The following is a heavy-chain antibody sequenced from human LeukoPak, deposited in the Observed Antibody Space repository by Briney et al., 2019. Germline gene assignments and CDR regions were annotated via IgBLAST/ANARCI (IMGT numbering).Heavy chain of an antibody. CDR3: ARGRSSSVFDY. CDR2: IYHSGST. D-gene: IGHD6-6*01. Sequence: KSSQTLSLTCAVSGVSISSGGYSWSWIRQPPGKGLEWIGYIYHSGSTYYNPSLKSRVTISVDRSKNQFSLKLSSVTAADTAVYYCARGRSSSVFDYWGQGTLVTVSS. J-gene: IGHJ4*02. CDR1: GVSISSGGYS. V-gene: IGHV4-30-2*01.